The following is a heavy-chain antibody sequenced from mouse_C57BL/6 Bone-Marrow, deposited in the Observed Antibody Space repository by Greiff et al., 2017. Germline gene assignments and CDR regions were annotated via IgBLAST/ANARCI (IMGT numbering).Heavy chain of an antibody. D-gene: IGHD1-1*01. V-gene: IGHV1-69*01. CDR3: TRESLYYYGPFDY. J-gene: IGHJ2*01. CDR1: GYTFTSYW. CDR2: IDPSDSYT. Sequence: QFQLQQPGAELVMPGASVKLSCKASGYTFTSYWMHWVQQRPGQGLEWIGEIDPSDSYTNYNQKFKGNSTLTVDKSSSSAYMHLSSLTSEDSAFYYCTRESLYYYGPFDYWCQGTTLTVSS.